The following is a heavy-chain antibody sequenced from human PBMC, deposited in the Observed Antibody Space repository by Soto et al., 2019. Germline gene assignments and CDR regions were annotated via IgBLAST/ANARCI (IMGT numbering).Heavy chain of an antibody. D-gene: IGHD5-18*01. J-gene: IGHJ3*02. CDR3: ARVSGYSYALAFDI. CDR1: GGSISSGGYY. V-gene: IGHV4-31*03. CDR2: IYYSGST. Sequence: QVQLQESGPGLVKPSQTLSLTCTVSGGSISSGGYYWSWIREHPGKGLEWIGYIYYSGSTYYNPSLKSRVTISVDTSKIQFSLKLSSVTAADTAVYYCARVSGYSYALAFDIWGQGTMVTVSS.